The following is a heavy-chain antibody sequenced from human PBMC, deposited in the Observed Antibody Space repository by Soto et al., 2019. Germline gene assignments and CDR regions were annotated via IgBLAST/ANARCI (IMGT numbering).Heavy chain of an antibody. D-gene: IGHD6-19*01. CDR3: AHIVVAGVGYYFDY. V-gene: IGHV2-5*02. CDR2: IYWDDDM. J-gene: IGHJ4*02. Sequence: QITLKESGPTLVKPTQTLTLTCTFSGFSLSSTRMAVGWIRQPPGKALEWLALIYWDDDMRYSPFLKSRLTITKDTSKNQVVLTMSNMDPVDTARYYCAHIVVAGVGYYFDYWGQGTLVTVSS. CDR1: GFSLSSTRMA.